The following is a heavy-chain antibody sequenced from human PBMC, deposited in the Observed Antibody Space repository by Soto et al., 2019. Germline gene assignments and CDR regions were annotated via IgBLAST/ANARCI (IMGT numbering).Heavy chain of an antibody. D-gene: IGHD2-15*01. V-gene: IGHV3-23*01. Sequence: EVQLLESGGGLVQPGGSLRLSCAASGFTFSSYPMSWVRQAPGKGLEWVSSITGSSGSTYYADSVKGRFTISRDNSKNTLYLQMNSLRAEDTAVYYCAITGSTRYFYYGLDVWGQGTTASVSS. J-gene: IGHJ6*02. CDR1: GFTFSSYP. CDR2: ITGSSGST. CDR3: AITGSTRYFYYGLDV.